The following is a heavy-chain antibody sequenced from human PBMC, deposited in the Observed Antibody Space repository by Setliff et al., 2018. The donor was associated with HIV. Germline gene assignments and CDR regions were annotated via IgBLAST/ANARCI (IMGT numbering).Heavy chain of an antibody. Sequence: GGSLSLSCAASGFTFSRYEMNWVRQAPGKGLEWIAYISSSGNTIYYAYSVKGRFTISRDNAKNSLFLQLNNLRDEDTAVYYCARAYSSTWYEYYYFDFWGRGTLVTVSS. D-gene: IGHD6-13*01. J-gene: IGHJ2*01. CDR2: ISSSGNTI. CDR1: GFTFSRYE. V-gene: IGHV3-48*03. CDR3: ARAYSSTWYEYYYFDF.